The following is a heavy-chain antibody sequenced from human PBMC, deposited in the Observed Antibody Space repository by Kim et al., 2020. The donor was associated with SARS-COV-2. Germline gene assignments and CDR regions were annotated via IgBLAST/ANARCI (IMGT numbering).Heavy chain of an antibody. CDR2: IYYSGST. CDR3: ARIWRYCSSTSCYEDYYGMDV. V-gene: IGHV4-39*01. D-gene: IGHD2-2*01. Sequence: SETLSLTCTVSGGSISSSSYYWGWIRQPPGKGLEWIGSIYYSGSTYYNPSLKSRVTISVDTSKNQFSLKLSSVTAADTAVYYCARIWRYCSSTSCYEDYYGMDVWGQGTTVTVSS. J-gene: IGHJ6*02. CDR1: GGSISSSSYY.